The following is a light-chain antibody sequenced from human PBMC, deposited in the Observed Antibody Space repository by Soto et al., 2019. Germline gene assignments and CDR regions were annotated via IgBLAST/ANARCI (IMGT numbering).Light chain of an antibody. CDR3: QQLNSFT. CDR2: KAS. Sequence: DIQMTQSPSILSASVGDSITINCRASQRVRNWVAWYQQKPGEAPKLLIYKASTLESGVPPRFSGSGSGTEFTLTISSLQPDDFATYHCQQLNSFTFGGGTKVEIK. V-gene: IGKV1-5*03. J-gene: IGKJ4*01. CDR1: QRVRNW.